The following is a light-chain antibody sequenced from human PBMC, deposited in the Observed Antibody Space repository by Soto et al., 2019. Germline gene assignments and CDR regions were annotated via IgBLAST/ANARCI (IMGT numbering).Light chain of an antibody. V-gene: IGLV2-14*01. CDR1: SSDVGGYNY. J-gene: IGLJ3*02. CDR3: RSYINIDTWV. Sequence: QFALTQPASVSGSPGQSITISCTGTSSDVGGYNYVSWYQQHSGQVPKLTIYEVTNRPSGVSSLFYGPKSGNTACLTISGLQAEDEADYYCRSYINIDTWVFCRGTKLRVL. CDR2: EVT.